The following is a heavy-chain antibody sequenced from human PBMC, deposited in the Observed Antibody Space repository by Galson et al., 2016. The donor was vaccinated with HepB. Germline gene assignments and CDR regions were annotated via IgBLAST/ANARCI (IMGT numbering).Heavy chain of an antibody. CDR3: ARGFNSFGSGSYNAFDI. J-gene: IGHJ3*02. Sequence: ETLSLTCAVYGGSFSGYYWSWIRQPPGKGLEWIGEINHSGSTNYNPSLKSRVTISVDKSKNQFSLNLSSVTAAETAVYYCARGFNSFGSGSYNAFDIWGQGTMVTVSS. V-gene: IGHV4-34*01. CDR2: INHSGST. CDR1: GGSFSGYY. D-gene: IGHD1-26*01.